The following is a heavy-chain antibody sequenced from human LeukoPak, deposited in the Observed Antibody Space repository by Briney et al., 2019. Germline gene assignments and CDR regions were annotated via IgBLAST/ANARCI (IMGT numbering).Heavy chain of an antibody. J-gene: IGHJ4*02. CDR2: INHIRST. V-gene: IGHV4-34*01. D-gene: IGHD6-6*01. Sequence: SETLSLTCAVYGGSFSGYYWSWIRQPPGKGLEWIVEINHIRSTNYNPSLKTRFTISVDTSKTQCSMKLSSVAAADTAVYYCARALRGIAARLYPYWGQGTLVTVSS. CDR3: ARALRGIAARLYPY. CDR1: GGSFSGYY.